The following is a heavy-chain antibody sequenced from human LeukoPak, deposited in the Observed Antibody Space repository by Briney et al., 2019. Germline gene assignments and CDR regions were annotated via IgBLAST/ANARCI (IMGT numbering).Heavy chain of an antibody. Sequence: GGSLRLSRAASGFTFNSYSMNWVRQAPGKGLEWVSYISSGGSTIYYADSVRGRFTISRDTAKNSLYLEMNSLRDEDTAMYYCVRGDQEASEPAFDYWGQGTLVTVSS. D-gene: IGHD1-14*01. V-gene: IGHV3-48*02. J-gene: IGHJ4*02. CDR3: VRGDQEASEPAFDY. CDR2: ISSGGSTI. CDR1: GFTFNSYS.